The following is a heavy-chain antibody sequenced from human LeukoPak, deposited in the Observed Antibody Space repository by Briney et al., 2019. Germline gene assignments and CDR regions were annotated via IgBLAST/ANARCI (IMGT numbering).Heavy chain of an antibody. CDR3: ARDSDRRITIFGHEVNYYYYMDV. D-gene: IGHD3-3*01. V-gene: IGHV1-69*05. CDR2: IIPIFGTA. CDR1: GYTFTGYY. J-gene: IGHJ6*03. Sequence: GASVKVSCKASGYTFTGYYMHWVRQAPGQGLEWMGGIIPIFGTANYAQKFQGRVTIATDESTSTAYMELSSLRSEDTAVYYCARDSDRRITIFGHEVNYYYYMDVWGKGTTVTVSS.